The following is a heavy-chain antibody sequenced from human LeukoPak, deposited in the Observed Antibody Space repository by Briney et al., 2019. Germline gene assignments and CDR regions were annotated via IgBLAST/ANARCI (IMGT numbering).Heavy chain of an antibody. CDR3: AQFGDYFEF. CDR1: GDTFNTCA. V-gene: IGHV1-69*05. D-gene: IGHD5-24*01. Sequence: SVKVSCKASGDTFNTCAVNWVRQAPGQGLEWMGGIIPIFGTANYTQKFQGRLTITTDESTSTAYMEPSSLRSDDTAVYCAAQFGDYFEFWGQGTLVTVSS. CDR2: IIPIFGTA. J-gene: IGHJ4*02.